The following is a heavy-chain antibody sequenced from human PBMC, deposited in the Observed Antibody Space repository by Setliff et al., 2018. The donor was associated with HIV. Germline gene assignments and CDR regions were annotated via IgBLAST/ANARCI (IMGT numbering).Heavy chain of an antibody. D-gene: IGHD3-3*01. CDR1: GGTFSSYA. V-gene: IGHV1-69*13. CDR3: ARVYVDLTKYYNFWSGYPDY. J-gene: IGHJ4*02. Sequence: SVKVSCKASGGTFSSYAISWVRQAPGQGLEWMGGIIPIFGTANYAQKFQGRVTITADESTSTAYMELSSLRSEDTAVYYCARVYVDLTKYYNFWSGYPDYWSQGTLVTVSS. CDR2: IIPIFGTA.